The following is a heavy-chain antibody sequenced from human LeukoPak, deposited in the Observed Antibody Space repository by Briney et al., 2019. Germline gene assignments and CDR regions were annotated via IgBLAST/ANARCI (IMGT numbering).Heavy chain of an antibody. CDR1: GFTFSDYV. V-gene: IGHV3-30-3*01. CDR3: AKVGGYGDYGAYYFDY. D-gene: IGHD4-17*01. CDR2: IAYDGSNS. J-gene: IGHJ4*02. Sequence: PGRSLRLSCAASGFTFSDYVMHWVRQAPGKGLEWVAVIAYDGSNSYYADSVRGRFTISRDNSKNTLYLQMNSLRAEDTAVYYCAKVGGYGDYGAYYFDYWGQGTLVTVSS.